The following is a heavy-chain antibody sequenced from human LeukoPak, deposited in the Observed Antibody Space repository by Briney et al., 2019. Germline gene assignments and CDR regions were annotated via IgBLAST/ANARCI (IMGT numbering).Heavy chain of an antibody. V-gene: IGHV3-30-3*01. Sequence: GGSLRLSCAASGFTFSSYAMHWVRQAPGKGLEWVAVISYDGSNKYYADSVKGRCTISSDNSKNTVYLQMNSLRADDTAIYYCAKARIIGVGWAQFDSWGQGSLVTVSS. J-gene: IGHJ4*02. CDR3: AKARIIGVGWAQFDS. CDR2: ISYDGSNK. D-gene: IGHD2-21*01. CDR1: GFTFSSYA.